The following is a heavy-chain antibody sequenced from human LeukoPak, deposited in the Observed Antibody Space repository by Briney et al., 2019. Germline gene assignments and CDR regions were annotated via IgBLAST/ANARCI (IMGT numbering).Heavy chain of an antibody. Sequence: QPGGSLRLSCAASGFTFSSFEMNWVRQAPGKGLEWVSYISTSGSTQYYADSVKGRFTTSRDNAKNSLFLQMNSLRAEDTAVYYCARADYPDYWGQGTLVTVSS. CDR3: ARADYPDY. CDR2: ISTSGSTQ. J-gene: IGHJ4*02. D-gene: IGHD4/OR15-4a*01. CDR1: GFTFSSFE. V-gene: IGHV3-48*03.